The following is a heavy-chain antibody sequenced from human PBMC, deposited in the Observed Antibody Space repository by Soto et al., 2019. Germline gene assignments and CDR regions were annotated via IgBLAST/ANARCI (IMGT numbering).Heavy chain of an antibody. J-gene: IGHJ4*02. CDR1: GGSISSSSYY. CDR2: IYYTGST. V-gene: IGHV4-39*01. CDR3: ARRLAPNYFDY. Sequence: SETLSLPCTVSGGSISSSSYYWGWIRQPPGKGLEWIGTIYYTGSTYYNPSLRSRVTMSVDTSNNQFSLKLSSVTAADTAVYYCARRLAPNYFDYWGQGTLVTVSS.